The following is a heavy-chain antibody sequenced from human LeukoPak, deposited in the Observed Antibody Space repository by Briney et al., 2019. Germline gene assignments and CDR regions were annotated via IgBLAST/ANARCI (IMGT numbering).Heavy chain of an antibody. Sequence: PSETLSPTCAVYGGSLSGYYWTWIRQSPGKGLEWIGEINHSGRTYYNPSLTSRVTISVDTSKKQFSLKLNSVTAADTAVYYCARKEGGQLVNTRRWFDPWGQGTLATVSS. CDR1: GGSLSGYY. V-gene: IGHV4-34*01. D-gene: IGHD6-13*01. CDR2: INHSGRT. J-gene: IGHJ5*02. CDR3: ARKEGGQLVNTRRWFDP.